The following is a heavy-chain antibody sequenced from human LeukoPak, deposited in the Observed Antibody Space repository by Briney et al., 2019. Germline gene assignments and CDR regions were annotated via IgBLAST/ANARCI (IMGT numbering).Heavy chain of an antibody. V-gene: IGHV4-4*07. CDR3: ATRGYCSGGSCYEDY. CDR2: IYTSGST. CDR1: GGSISSYS. J-gene: IGHJ4*02. D-gene: IGHD2-15*01. Sequence: SETLSLTCTVSGGSISSYSWNWIRQPAGKGLEWIGRIYTSGSTYYNPSLKSRVTISVDTSKNQFSLKLSSVTAADTAVYYCATRGYCSGGSCYEDYWGQGTLVTVSS.